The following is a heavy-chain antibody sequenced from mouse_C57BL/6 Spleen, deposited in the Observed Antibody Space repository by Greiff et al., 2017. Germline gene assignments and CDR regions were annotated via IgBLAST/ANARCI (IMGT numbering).Heavy chain of an antibody. V-gene: IGHV5-16*01. D-gene: IGHD1-2*01. CDR3: ARADYYGRFAY. Sequence: DVKLVESEGGLVQPGSSMKLSCTASGFTFSDYYMAWVRQVPEKGLEWVANINYDGSSTYYLDSLKSRFIISRDNAKNILYLQMSSLKSEDTATXYCARADYYGRFAYWGQGTLVTVSA. J-gene: IGHJ3*01. CDR2: INYDGSST. CDR1: GFTFSDYY.